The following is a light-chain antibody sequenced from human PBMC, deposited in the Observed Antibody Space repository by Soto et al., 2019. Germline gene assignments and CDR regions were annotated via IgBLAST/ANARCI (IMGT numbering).Light chain of an antibody. V-gene: IGLV1-51*01. CDR2: DNN. CDR3: GTWDSSLSAVV. J-gene: IGLJ2*01. CDR1: SSNIGNNY. Sequence: QSVLTQPPSVSAAPGQKGTSSCSGSSSNIGNNYVSWYQQLPGTAPKLLIYDNNNRPTWIPDRFSGSKSGTSATLVITGLQTGDEADYYCGTWDSSLSAVVFGGGTKLTVL.